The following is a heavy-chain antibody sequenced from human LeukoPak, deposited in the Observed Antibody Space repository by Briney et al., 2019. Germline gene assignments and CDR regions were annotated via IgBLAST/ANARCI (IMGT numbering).Heavy chain of an antibody. D-gene: IGHD3-3*02. Sequence: GGSLRPSCAASGFTVSSVYVSWVNQAQGKGLDWVSIIYGDVTTYYAESVKGQFTISRDNSKNTLYLQMNNLGSEGTAVYFCARDLRYSHGFSSWGQGTL. CDR1: GFTVSSVY. CDR2: IYGDVTT. J-gene: IGHJ4*02. CDR3: ARDLRYSHGFSS. V-gene: IGHV3-53*01.